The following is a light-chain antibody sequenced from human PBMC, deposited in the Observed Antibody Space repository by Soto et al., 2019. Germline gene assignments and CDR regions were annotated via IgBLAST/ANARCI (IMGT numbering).Light chain of an antibody. CDR1: HSVSSSY. CDR3: QQYGSSRFT. Sequence: EGVLTQSPGTLSLSPGERATLSCRASHSVSSSYLAWYQQKPGQAPRPLIYGASSRATGIPDRFSGSGSGTDFTLTISRLEPEDFAVYYCQQYGSSRFTFGPGTKVDIK. CDR2: GAS. J-gene: IGKJ3*01. V-gene: IGKV3-20*01.